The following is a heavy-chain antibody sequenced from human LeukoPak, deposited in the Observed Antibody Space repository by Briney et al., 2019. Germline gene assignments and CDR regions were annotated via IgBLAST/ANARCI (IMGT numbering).Heavy chain of an antibody. CDR3: ARAPGSGYEDY. V-gene: IGHV4-39*07. CDR1: GGSISSSSYY. J-gene: IGHJ4*02. CDR2: IYYSGST. D-gene: IGHD5-12*01. Sequence: SETLSLTCTVPGGSISSSSYYWGWIRQPPGKGLEWIGSIYYSGSTYYNPSLKSRVTISVDTSKNQFSLKLSSVTAADTAVYYCARAPGSGYEDYWGQGTLVTVSS.